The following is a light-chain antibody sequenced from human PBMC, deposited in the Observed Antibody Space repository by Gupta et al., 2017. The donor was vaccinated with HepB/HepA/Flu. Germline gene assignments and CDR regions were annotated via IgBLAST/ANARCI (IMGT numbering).Light chain of an antibody. V-gene: IGKV1-5*03. CDR1: QSISSW. J-gene: IGKJ5*01. Sequence: DIQMXQSPSTLSASVGDRVTITCRASQSISSWLAWYQQKPGKAPKVLIYKASSLESGVPSRFSGSGSGTEFTLTISSRQPDDFATYYCQQYNSYSITFGQGTRLEIK. CDR3: QQYNSYSIT. CDR2: KAS.